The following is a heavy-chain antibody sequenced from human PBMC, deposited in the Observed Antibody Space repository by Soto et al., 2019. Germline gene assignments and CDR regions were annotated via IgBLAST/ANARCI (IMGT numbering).Heavy chain of an antibody. D-gene: IGHD3-10*01. CDR2: IRSKANSYAT. CDR1: GFTFSGSA. V-gene: IGHV3-73*01. CDR3: TRHVPGSGSYDWFDP. J-gene: IGHJ5*02. Sequence: EVQLVESGGGLVQPGGSLKLSCAASGFTFSGSAMHWVRQASGKGLEWVGRIRSKANSYATAYAASVKGRFTISRDDSKNTAYLQMNSLKTEDTAVYYCTRHVPGSGSYDWFDPWGQGTLVTVSS.